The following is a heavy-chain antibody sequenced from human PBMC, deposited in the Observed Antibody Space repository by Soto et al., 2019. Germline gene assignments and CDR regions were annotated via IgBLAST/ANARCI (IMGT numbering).Heavy chain of an antibody. CDR1: GYTFTSYA. V-gene: IGHV1-3*01. CDR2: INAGNGNT. CDR3: ARDPAPSDV. Sequence: QFQLVQSGAPVKKPGASVKVSCKASGYTFTSYAMHWVRQAPGQSVEWMGWINAGNGNTKYSQKFQGRVTITRDTAASTAYMELSGLSPEDRVVYYCARDPAPSDVWGQGPTVTVSS. J-gene: IGHJ6*02.